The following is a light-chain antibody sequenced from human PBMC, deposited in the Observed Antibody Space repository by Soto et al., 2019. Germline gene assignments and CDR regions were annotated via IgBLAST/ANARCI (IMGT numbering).Light chain of an antibody. V-gene: IGKV3-11*01. CDR3: HQGGIWIT. CDR1: QSGSSY. J-gene: IGKJ5*01. Sequence: EIVLTQSPATLSLSPGEIATLSCRATQSGSSYLAWYHQKPGQAPRLLIDDASNRATCIPARFSASGAGTDVTLTISSLEPEDSAVYYCHQGGIWITFGPGTRLEIK. CDR2: DAS.